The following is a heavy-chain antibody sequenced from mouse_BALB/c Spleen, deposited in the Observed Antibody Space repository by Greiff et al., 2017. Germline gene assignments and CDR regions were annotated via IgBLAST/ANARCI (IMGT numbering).Heavy chain of an antibody. D-gene: IGHD3-2*01. Sequence: VKLVESGPGLVAPSQSLSITCTVSGFSLTSYGVHWVRQPPGKGLEWLGVIWAGGSTNYNSALMSRLSISKDNSKSQVFLKMNSLQTDDTAMYYCARTLDSSGPLFAYWSQGTLVTVSA. J-gene: IGHJ3*01. CDR2: IWAGGST. CDR1: GFSLTSYG. V-gene: IGHV2-9*02. CDR3: ARTLDSSGPLFAY.